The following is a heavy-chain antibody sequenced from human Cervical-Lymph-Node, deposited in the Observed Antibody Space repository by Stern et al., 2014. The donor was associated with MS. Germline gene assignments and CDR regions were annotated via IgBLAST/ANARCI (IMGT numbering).Heavy chain of an antibody. D-gene: IGHD2-8*01. CDR2: ISYDGSNK. CDR1: GFTFSSYA. V-gene: IGHV3-30*04. Sequence: VQSGRSLRLSCAASGFTFSSYAMHWVRQAPGKGLEWVAVISYDGSNKYYADSVKGRFTISRDNSKNTLYLQMNSLRAEDTAVYYCAREFVMWGQGTLVTVSS. CDR3: AREFVM. J-gene: IGHJ4*02.